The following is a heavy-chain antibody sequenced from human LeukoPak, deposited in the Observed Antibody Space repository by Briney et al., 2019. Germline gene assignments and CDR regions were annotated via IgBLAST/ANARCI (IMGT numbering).Heavy chain of an antibody. CDR3: ATKGYYYDSSGYYYLDY. CDR2: FDPEDGET. Sequence: ASVKVSCKVSGYTLTELSMHWVRQAPGKGLEWMGGFDPEDGETIYAQKFQGRVTMTEDTSTDTAYMELSSLRSEGKAVYYCATKGYYYDSSGYYYLDYWGQGTLVTVSS. D-gene: IGHD3-22*01. V-gene: IGHV1-24*01. J-gene: IGHJ4*02. CDR1: GYTLTELS.